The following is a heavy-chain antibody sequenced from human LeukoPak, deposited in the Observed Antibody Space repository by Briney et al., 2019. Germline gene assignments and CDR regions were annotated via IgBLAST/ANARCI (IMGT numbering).Heavy chain of an antibody. J-gene: IGHJ4*02. Sequence: ASVKVSCKASGYTFTSYYMHWVRQAPGQGLEWMGIINPSGGSTSYAQKFQGRVTMTRDTSTSTVYMELSSLRSEDTAVYYCARDPGIAAAGFNYYFDYWGQGTLVTVSS. CDR2: INPSGGST. CDR3: ARDPGIAAAGFNYYFDY. V-gene: IGHV1-46*01. D-gene: IGHD6-13*01. CDR1: GYTFTSYY.